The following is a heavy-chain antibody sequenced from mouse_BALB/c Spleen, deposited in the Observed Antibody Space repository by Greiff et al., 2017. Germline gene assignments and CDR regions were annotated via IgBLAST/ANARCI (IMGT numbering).Heavy chain of an antibody. Sequence: VQLQQSGAELVRSGASVKLSCPASGFNIKDYYMHWVKQRPEQGLEWIGWIDPENGDTEYAPKFQGKATMTADTSSNTAYLQLSSLTSEDTAVYYCNKVSSGTQGVSYWGQGTTLTVSS. CDR3: NKVSSGTQGVSY. V-gene: IGHV14-4*02. CDR2: IDPENGDT. D-gene: IGHD3-1*01. J-gene: IGHJ2*01. CDR1: GFNIKDYY.